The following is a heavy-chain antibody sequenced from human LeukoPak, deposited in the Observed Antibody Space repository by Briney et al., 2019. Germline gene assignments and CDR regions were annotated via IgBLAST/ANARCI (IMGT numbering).Heavy chain of an antibody. D-gene: IGHD3-22*01. Sequence: GGSLRLSCAASGFTFSDYYMSRIRQAPGKGLEWVSYISSSGNTIYYADSVKGRFTISRDNAKNSLYLQMNSLRAEDTAVYYCARAVTMIPHYFDYWGQGTLVTVSS. CDR1: GFTFSDYY. J-gene: IGHJ4*02. CDR2: ISSSGNTI. V-gene: IGHV3-11*04. CDR3: ARAVTMIPHYFDY.